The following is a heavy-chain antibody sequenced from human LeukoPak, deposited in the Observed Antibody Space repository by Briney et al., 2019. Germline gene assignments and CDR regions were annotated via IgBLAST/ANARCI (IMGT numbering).Heavy chain of an antibody. J-gene: IGHJ2*01. CDR2: ISGYNGNT. Sequence: AAVKVSFKASGYTFISYGISWVRQSPGQGLEWMGWISGYNGNTNYAQNLQGRCTMTTDTSTSTAYMELRSLRSDDTAVYYCARGLGVVTAQSEQPKPRYFDLWGRGTQVTVSS. V-gene: IGHV1-18*01. CDR3: ARGLGVVTAQSEQPKPRYFDL. D-gene: IGHD2-21*02. CDR1: GYTFISYG.